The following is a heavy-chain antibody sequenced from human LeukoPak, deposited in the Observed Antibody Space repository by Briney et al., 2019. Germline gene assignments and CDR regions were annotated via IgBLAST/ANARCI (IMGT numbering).Heavy chain of an antibody. D-gene: IGHD2-15*01. V-gene: IGHV1-18*01. CDR1: GYTFTSYA. Sequence: ASVKVSCKTSGYTFTSYAISWVRQAPGQGLEWMGWISAHNGNTNYAQRLQGRVAMTTDSSTTTAYMELRSLRSDDTAVYYCARDLGLFCSGGSCHPYSWGQGTLVTVSS. CDR3: ARDLGLFCSGGSCHPYS. J-gene: IGHJ4*02. CDR2: ISAHNGNT.